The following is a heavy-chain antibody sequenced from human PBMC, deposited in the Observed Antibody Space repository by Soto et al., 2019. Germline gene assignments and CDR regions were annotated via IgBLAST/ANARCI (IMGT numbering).Heavy chain of an antibody. CDR2: INIAKGNT. CDR1: YTFTSYT. J-gene: IGHJ4*02. Sequence: YTFTSYTMHWVRQAPGQRPEWMGWINIAKGNTQYSQKLQGRVTFTRDTSASTAYMELSTLRSEDTAVYYCARSSGSFYTLGHWGQGTLVTVSS. D-gene: IGHD3-10*01. CDR3: ARSSGSFYTLGH. V-gene: IGHV1-3*04.